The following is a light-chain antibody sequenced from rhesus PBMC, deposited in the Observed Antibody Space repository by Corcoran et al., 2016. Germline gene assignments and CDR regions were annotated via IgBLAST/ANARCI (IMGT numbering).Light chain of an antibody. Sequence: DIQRTQAPSSLSASVGETVTITCRARQGISSWLAWYQQKPGKAPTLLNYNACILQSGVPSRFSGSGSGTVFNLTISSLQSEDFATYYCQLYSRKPLTFGGGTKVELK. CDR1: QGISSW. CDR3: QLYSRKPLT. CDR2: NAC. J-gene: IGKJ4*01. V-gene: IGKV1-22*01.